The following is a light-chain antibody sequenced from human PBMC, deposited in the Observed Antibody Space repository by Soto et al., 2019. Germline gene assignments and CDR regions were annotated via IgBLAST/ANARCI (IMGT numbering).Light chain of an antibody. CDR2: GAS. CDR1: QSVSSSY. V-gene: IGKV3-20*01. Sequence: EIVLTQSPGTLFLSPGEIATLSCRASQSVSSSYLAWYQQKPGQAPRLLIYGASSRATGIQDRFSGSGSGTDFTLSISRLEPEDFAVYYCQQYGSSPLTFGGGTKVEIK. J-gene: IGKJ4*01. CDR3: QQYGSSPLT.